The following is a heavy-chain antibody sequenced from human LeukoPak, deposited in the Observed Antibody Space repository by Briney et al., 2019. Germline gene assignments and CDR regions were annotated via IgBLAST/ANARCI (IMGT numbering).Heavy chain of an antibody. D-gene: IGHD5-18*01. J-gene: IGHJ4*02. CDR3: AKDIAQGYTFGSIEQDY. CDR2: ISSSSSYI. CDR1: GFTFSSYS. Sequence: GGSLRLSCAASGFTFSSYSINWVRQAPGKGLEWVSSISSSSSYIYYADSVKGRFTISRDNAKNSLYLQLNSLRAEDTAVYYCAKDIAQGYTFGSIEQDYWGQGTLVTVSS. V-gene: IGHV3-21*04.